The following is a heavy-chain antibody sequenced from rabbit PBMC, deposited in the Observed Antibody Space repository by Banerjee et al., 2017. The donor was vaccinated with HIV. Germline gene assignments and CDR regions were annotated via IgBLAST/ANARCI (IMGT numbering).Heavy chain of an antibody. J-gene: IGHJ4*01. D-gene: IGHD4-1*01. Sequence: QEQLEESGGDLVKPGASLTLTCTASGIDFSSYYHMCWVRQAPEKGLEWIACIYAGSSGSTYYASWAKGRFTISKTSWTTVTLQMTSLTAADTASYFCARDLAGVIGWNFNLWGPGTLVTVS. V-gene: IGHV1S45*01. CDR1: GIDFSSYYH. CDR3: ARDLAGVIGWNFNL. CDR2: IYAGSSGST.